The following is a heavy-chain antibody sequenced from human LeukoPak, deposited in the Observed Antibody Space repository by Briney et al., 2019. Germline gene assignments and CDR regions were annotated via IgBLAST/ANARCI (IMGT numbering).Heavy chain of an antibody. Sequence: GGSLRLSCAASGFTFSSYAMHWVRQAPGKGLEWVAVISYDGSNKYYADSVKGRFTISRDNSKNTLYLQMNGLRAEDTAVYYCARESGYSYAPSFDDWGQGTLVTVSS. J-gene: IGHJ4*02. CDR2: ISYDGSNK. V-gene: IGHV3-30*04. D-gene: IGHD5-18*01. CDR3: ARESGYSYAPSFDD. CDR1: GFTFSSYA.